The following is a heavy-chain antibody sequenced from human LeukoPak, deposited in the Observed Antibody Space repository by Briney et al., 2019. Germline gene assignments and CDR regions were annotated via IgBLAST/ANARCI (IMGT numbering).Heavy chain of an antibody. CDR3: ARDRKYYDSSGYPYWYFDL. D-gene: IGHD3-22*01. J-gene: IGHJ2*01. CDR1: GGSISSSSHY. CDR2: MYYRGST. Sequence: SETLSLTCTVSGGSISSSSHYWGWIRQPPGKGLEWIGSMYYRGSTYHNPSLKSRVTISVDTSTNQFSLKLSSVTAADTAVYYCARDRKYYDSSGYPYWYFDLWGRGTLVTVSS. V-gene: IGHV4-39*07.